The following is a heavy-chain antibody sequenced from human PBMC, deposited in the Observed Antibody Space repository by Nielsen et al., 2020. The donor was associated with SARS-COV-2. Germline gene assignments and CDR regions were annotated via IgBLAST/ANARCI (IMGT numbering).Heavy chain of an antibody. CDR2: ISSSSSYT. Sequence: GESLKISCAASGFTFSDYYMSWIRQAPGKGLEWVSYISSSSSYTNYADSVKGRFTISRDDSKNTLYLQMNSLRAEDTAVYYCAREQLVLLDYWGQGTLVTVSS. CDR1: GFTFSDYY. J-gene: IGHJ4*02. D-gene: IGHD6-6*01. V-gene: IGHV3-11*06. CDR3: AREQLVLLDY.